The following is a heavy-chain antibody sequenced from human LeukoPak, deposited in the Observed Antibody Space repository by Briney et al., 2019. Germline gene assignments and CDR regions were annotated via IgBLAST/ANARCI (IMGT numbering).Heavy chain of an antibody. V-gene: IGHV4-4*07. CDR2: IYTSEST. CDR3: ARGLWFGDENPPYFDY. Sequence: SETLSLTCTVSGGSISNYYWSWIRQPAGKGLEWIGRIYTSESTNYNPSLKSRVTISVDTSRNQFSLKLNSVTAADTAVYYCARGLWFGDENPPYFDYWGQGILVTVSS. J-gene: IGHJ4*02. D-gene: IGHD3-10*01. CDR1: GGSISNYY.